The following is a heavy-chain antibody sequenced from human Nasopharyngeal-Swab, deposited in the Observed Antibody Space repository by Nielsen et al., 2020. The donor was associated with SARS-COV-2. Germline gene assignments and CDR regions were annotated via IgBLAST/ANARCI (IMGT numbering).Heavy chain of an antibody. CDR3: ARDLRAGSLWRDLTRYYYYGMDV. CDR1: GFTFSSYG. V-gene: IGHV3-33*01. D-gene: IGHD2-21*01. J-gene: IGHJ6*02. CDR2: IWYDGSNK. Sequence: GESLKISCAASGFTFSSYGMHWVRQAPGKGLEWVAVIWYDGSNKYYADSVKGRFTISRDNSKNTLYLQMNSLRAEDTAVYYCARDLRAGSLWRDLTRYYYYGMDVWGQGTTVTVSS.